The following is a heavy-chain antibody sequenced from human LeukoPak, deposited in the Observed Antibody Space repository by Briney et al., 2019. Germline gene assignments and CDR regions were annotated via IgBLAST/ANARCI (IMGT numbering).Heavy chain of an antibody. J-gene: IGHJ5*02. D-gene: IGHD6-13*01. CDR3: AREPIAAAGTYWFDP. CDR2: INHSGST. V-gene: IGHV4-34*01. CDR1: GGSFSGYY. Sequence: SETLSLACAVYGGSFSGYYWSWIRQPPGKGLEWIGEINHSGSTNYNPSLKSRVTISVDTSKNQFSLKLSSVTAADTAVYYCAREPIAAAGTYWFDPWGQGTLATVSS.